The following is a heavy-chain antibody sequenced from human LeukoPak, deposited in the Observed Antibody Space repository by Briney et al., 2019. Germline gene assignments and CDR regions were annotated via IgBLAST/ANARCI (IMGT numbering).Heavy chain of an antibody. CDR2: ISSSSSTI. Sequence: PGGSLRLSCAASGFPFSSYSMNWVRQAPGKGLEWVSYISSSSSTIYYADSVKGRFTISRDNAKNSLYLQMNSLRAEDTAVYYCARDNYDFWSGYSINWFDPWGQGTLVTVSS. D-gene: IGHD3-3*01. J-gene: IGHJ5*02. CDR3: ARDNYDFWSGYSINWFDP. V-gene: IGHV3-48*01. CDR1: GFPFSSYS.